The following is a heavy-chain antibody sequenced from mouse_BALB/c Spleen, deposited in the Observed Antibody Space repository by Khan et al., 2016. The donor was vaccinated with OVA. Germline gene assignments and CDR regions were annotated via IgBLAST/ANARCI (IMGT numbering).Heavy chain of an antibody. CDR2: IRKKASGYTT. CDR1: GFTFTDYY. Sequence: EVELVESGGGLVQPGGSLRLSCAPSGFTFTDYYMNWVRQPPGKALEWLGFIRKKASGYTTEYSPSVQGRFTISRDHSQSILYLQMNTLRAEDSATYYCARVDYGYGFAYWGQGTLVTVAA. CDR3: ARVDYGYGFAY. D-gene: IGHD1-2*01. V-gene: IGHV7-3*02. J-gene: IGHJ3*01.